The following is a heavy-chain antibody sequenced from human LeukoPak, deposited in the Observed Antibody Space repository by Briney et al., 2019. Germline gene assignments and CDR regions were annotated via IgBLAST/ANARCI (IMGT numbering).Heavy chain of an antibody. J-gene: IGHJ3*02. CDR3: ASLPRYCSGGTCRDTFDI. V-gene: IGHV4-39*01. CDR2: IYYSGST. D-gene: IGHD2-15*01. Sequence: PSETLSLTCTVSGGSISSSSYYWGWLRQPPGTGLEWIGSIYYSGSTYYNPTLKSRVTISVDTSKSQFSLKLSSVTAADTAMYYCASLPRYCSGGTCRDTFDIWGQGTMVTVSS. CDR1: GGSISSSSYY.